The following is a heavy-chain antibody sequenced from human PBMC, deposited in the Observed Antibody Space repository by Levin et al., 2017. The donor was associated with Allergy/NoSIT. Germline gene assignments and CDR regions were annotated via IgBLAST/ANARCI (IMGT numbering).Heavy chain of an antibody. CDR2: ISGSGGST. D-gene: IGHD3-9*01. J-gene: IGHJ4*02. Sequence: PGGSLRLSCAASGFTFSSYAMSWVRQAPGKGLEWVSAISGSGGSTYYADSVKGRFTISRDNSKNTLYLQMNSLRAEDTAVYYCAKVLGDARLRYFDWLVSYYFDYWGQGTLVTVSS. CDR1: GFTFSSYA. V-gene: IGHV3-23*01. CDR3: AKVLGDARLRYFDWLVSYYFDY.